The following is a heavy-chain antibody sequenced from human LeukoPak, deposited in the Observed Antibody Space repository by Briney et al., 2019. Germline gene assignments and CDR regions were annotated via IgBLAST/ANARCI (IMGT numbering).Heavy chain of an antibody. J-gene: IGHJ1*01. V-gene: IGHV1-2*02. Sequence: SVKVSCKASGYTFTGYYMHSVRQAPGQGLDGMGCINPNSGGTNYAQKFQGRVTMTRDTSISTAYMELSRLRSDDTAVYYCARESIAVDSMSEYFQHWGQGTLVTVSS. CDR1: GYTFTGYY. D-gene: IGHD6-19*01. CDR2: INPNSGGT. CDR3: ARESIAVDSMSEYFQH.